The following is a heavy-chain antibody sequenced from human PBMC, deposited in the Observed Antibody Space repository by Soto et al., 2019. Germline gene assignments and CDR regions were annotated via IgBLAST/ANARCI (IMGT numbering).Heavy chain of an antibody. CDR2: INDRGSI. CDR3: ARESHDILTGPPWVWYFDL. V-gene: IGHV4-34*01. D-gene: IGHD3-9*01. Sequence: QVQLQQWGAGPLRPLETLSLTCGVSGGSFSGYYWAWIRQSPGKGLEWIGEINDRGSINYNPSLKNRVSISVDTSKNHYYLNLRSVTAADTAVYYCARESHDILTGPPWVWYFDLWGRGTLVTVSS. J-gene: IGHJ2*01. CDR1: GGSFSGYY.